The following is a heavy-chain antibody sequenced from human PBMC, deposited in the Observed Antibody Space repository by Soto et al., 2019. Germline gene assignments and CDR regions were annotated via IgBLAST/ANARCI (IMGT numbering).Heavy chain of an antibody. J-gene: IGHJ4*02. Sequence: QVTLEESGPTRVKPTQTLTLTCTFSGFSLATSGAGVGWVRQPPGKALERLALIYWDDDKRYSPSLRSRLTVTKDTSRNQVVLTMTNMDPVDTATYYCAHRVGLQGNWNGGYFDFWGQGALVTVSS. D-gene: IGHD1-1*01. CDR1: GFSLATSGAG. V-gene: IGHV2-5*02. CDR3: AHRVGLQGNWNGGYFDF. CDR2: IYWDDDK.